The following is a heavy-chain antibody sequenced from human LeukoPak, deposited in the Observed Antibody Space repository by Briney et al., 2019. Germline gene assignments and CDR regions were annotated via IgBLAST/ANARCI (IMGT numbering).Heavy chain of an antibody. CDR1: GYTFTGYY. CDR2: INPNSGGT. D-gene: IGHD2-2*02. V-gene: IGHV1-2*02. J-gene: IGHJ5*02. Sequence: ASVKVSCKASGYTFTGYYMHWVRQAPGQGLEWMGWINPNSGGTNYARKFQGRVTMTRDTSISTAYMELSRLRSDDTAVYYCARGAYIVVVPAAIGDPWGQGTLVTVSS. CDR3: ARGAYIVVVPAAIGDP.